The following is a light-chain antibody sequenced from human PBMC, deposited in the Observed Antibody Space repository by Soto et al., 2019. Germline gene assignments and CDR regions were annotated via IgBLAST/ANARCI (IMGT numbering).Light chain of an antibody. CDR2: GTD. J-gene: IGLJ3*02. V-gene: IGLV1-44*01. CDR1: SSNIGGNP. CDR3: AAFDDSLNGWV. Sequence: QSVLTQPPSASGTPGQRVTISCSGSSSNIGGNPVVWYQQLPGTAPKLFIYGTDQRPSGVPDRCSGAKSGTAASLAISGLQSEDEADYYCAAFDDSLNGWVFGGGTKVTVL.